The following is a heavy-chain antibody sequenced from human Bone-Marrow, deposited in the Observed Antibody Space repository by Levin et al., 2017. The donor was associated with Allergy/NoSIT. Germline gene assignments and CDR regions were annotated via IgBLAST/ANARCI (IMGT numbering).Heavy chain of an antibody. V-gene: IGHV3-9*01. CDR2: ISWNSGRA. D-gene: IGHD6-25*01. Sequence: LSLTCATSGFNFDDFDMHWVRQAPGKGLEWVSVISWNSGRADYADSVRGRFTISRDNAKRSLDLQMTGLRPDDTAFYYCGKDILVAPSLFSGGAFDYWGQGARVTVSA. CDR1: GFNFDDFD. CDR3: GKDILVAPSLFSGGAFDY. J-gene: IGHJ4*02.